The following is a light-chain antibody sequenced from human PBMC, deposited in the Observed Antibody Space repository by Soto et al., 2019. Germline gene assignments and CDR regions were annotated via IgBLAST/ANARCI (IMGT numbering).Light chain of an antibody. J-gene: IGKJ2*01. V-gene: IGKV3-20*01. CDR3: QQYYSTPF. CDR1: QSISSSN. Sequence: EIVLTQSPGTLSLSPGERATLSCRASQSISSSNLAWYQQKPGQAPRLLLYGASNRAAGIPDRFSGSGSGTDFTLTISRMEPEDFVVYYCQQYYSTPFFGQGTKLEIK. CDR2: GAS.